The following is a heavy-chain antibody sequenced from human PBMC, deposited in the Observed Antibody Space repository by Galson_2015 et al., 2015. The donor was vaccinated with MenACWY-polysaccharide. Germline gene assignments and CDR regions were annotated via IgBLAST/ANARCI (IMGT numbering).Heavy chain of an antibody. V-gene: IGHV3-73*01. CDR2: IRSKANNYGT. Sequence: SLRLSCAASGFTFSDPAIHWVRQASGKGLEWVGRIRSKANNYGTGYAASVKGRFTISRDDSKNTAYLQMNSLKTEDTAVYFCTRDMRTLDYWGQGTLATVSS. CDR3: TRDMRTLDY. D-gene: IGHD2-15*01. CDR1: GFTFSDPA. J-gene: IGHJ4*02.